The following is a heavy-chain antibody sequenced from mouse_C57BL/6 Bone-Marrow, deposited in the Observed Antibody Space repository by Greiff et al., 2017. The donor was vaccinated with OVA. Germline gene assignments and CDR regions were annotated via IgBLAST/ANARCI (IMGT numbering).Heavy chain of an antibody. CDR1: GFSLTSYG. CDR3: ARYYYGSSPWFAY. Sequence: QVHVKQSGPGLVQPSQSLSITCTVSGFSLTSYGVHWVRQSPGKGLEWLGVIWSGGSPDYNAAFISRLSISKDNSKSQVFFKMNSLQADDTAIYYCARYYYGSSPWFAYWGQGTLVTVSA. V-gene: IGHV2-2*01. D-gene: IGHD1-1*01. J-gene: IGHJ3*01. CDR2: IWSGGSP.